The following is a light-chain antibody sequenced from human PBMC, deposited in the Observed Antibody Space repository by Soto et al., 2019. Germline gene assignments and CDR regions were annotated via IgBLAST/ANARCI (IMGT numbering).Light chain of an antibody. Sequence: QSALTQPASVSGSPGQSITISCTGTSSDVGGYNHVSWYQQHPGKAPKLMIYEVSNRPSGVSNRFSGSKSGNTASLTISGLQVEDEADYYCSSYTSSSTWVFGGGTKVTVL. V-gene: IGLV2-14*01. CDR3: SSYTSSSTWV. CDR2: EVS. J-gene: IGLJ3*02. CDR1: SSDVGGYNH.